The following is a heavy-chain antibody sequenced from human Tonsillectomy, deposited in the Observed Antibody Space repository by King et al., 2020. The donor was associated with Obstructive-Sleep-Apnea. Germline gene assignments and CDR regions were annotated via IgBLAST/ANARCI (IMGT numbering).Heavy chain of an antibody. V-gene: IGHV3-23*04. D-gene: IGHD3-9*01. Sequence: VQLVESGGGLVQPGGSLRLSCAASRFTFSSYAMSWVRQAPGKGLEWGSAISGSGGSTYYADSVKGRFTISRDNSKNTLYLQMNSLSADDTAVYYCAKHLPDDILTGSDYWGQGTLVTVSS. CDR3: AKHLPDDILTGSDY. J-gene: IGHJ4*02. CDR1: RFTFSSYA. CDR2: ISGSGGST.